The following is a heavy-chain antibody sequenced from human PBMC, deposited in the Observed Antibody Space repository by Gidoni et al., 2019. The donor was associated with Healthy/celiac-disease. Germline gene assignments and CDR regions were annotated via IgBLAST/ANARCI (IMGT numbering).Heavy chain of an antibody. CDR1: GGSISSSNW. V-gene: IGHV4-4*02. D-gene: IGHD4-17*01. Sequence: QVQLQESGPGLVKPSGPLSPTCAVSGGSISSSNWWSWVRQPPGKGLEWVGEIYHSGSTNYNPSLKSRVTISVDKSKNQFSLKLSSVTAADTAVYYCAAGADGSYGDYPRNTLFDYWGQGTLVTVSS. J-gene: IGHJ4*02. CDR2: IYHSGST. CDR3: AAGADGSYGDYPRNTLFDY.